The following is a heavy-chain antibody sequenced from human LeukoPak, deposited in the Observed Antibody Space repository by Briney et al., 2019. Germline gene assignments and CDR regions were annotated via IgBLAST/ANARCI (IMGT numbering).Heavy chain of an antibody. V-gene: IGHV4-61*01. CDR2: IYYSGST. D-gene: IGHD7-27*01. Sequence: SETLSLTCTVAGSSISNGYYWSWIRQPPGKGLEWIGYIYYSGSTNYNPSLKSRVTISVDTSKNQFSLKLSSVTAADTAVYYCARETGAVDYWGQGTLVTVSS. J-gene: IGHJ4*02. CDR3: ARETGAVDY. CDR1: GSSISNGYY.